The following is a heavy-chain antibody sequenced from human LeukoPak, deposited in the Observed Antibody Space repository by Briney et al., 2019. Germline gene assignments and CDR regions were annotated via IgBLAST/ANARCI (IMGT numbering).Heavy chain of an antibody. D-gene: IGHD6-13*01. V-gene: IGHV4-4*02. CDR1: GGSITQTNY. Sequence: PSETLSLTCDVSGGSITQTNYWTWVRQPPGKGLEWIGEVNLQGGTNYNPSLLRRVAISVDTSANHVSLQMTSVTAADTAVYYCARAHLIAAAGYNWFDPWGQGTLVTVSS. J-gene: IGHJ5*02. CDR2: VNLQGGT. CDR3: ARAHLIAAAGYNWFDP.